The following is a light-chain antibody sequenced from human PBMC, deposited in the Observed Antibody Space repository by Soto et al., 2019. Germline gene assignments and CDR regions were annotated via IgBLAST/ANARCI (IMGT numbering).Light chain of an antibody. CDR3: QSYDSSLSGYV. J-gene: IGLJ1*01. Sequence: QSVLTQPPSVSEAPGQRVTISCTGSSSNIGAGYEAHWYQQVPGTAPKLLIYENNNRPSGVPDRFSGSKSGTSASLAITGLQPEAEAEYYCQSYDSSLSGYVFGTGTKLTVL. CDR1: SSNIGAGYE. V-gene: IGLV1-40*01. CDR2: ENN.